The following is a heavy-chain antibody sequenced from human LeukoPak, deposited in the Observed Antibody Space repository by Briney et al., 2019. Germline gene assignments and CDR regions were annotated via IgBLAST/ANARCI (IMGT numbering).Heavy chain of an antibody. Sequence: GASVTVSCKASGSTFTGYYMHWVRQAPGQGLEWMGWINPNSGGTNYAQKYQGRVTMTTDTSTSTAYMELRNLRSDDTAVYYCARSSVGGATIYAFDIWGQGTMVTVSS. J-gene: IGHJ3*02. D-gene: IGHD1-26*01. V-gene: IGHV1-2*02. CDR3: ARSSVGGATIYAFDI. CDR1: GSTFTGYY. CDR2: INPNSGGT.